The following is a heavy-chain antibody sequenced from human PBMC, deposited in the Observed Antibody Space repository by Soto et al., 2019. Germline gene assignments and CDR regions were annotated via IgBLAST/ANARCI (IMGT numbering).Heavy chain of an antibody. CDR2: IYYSGST. CDR3: AREGGAWFGELLYPGYYGMDV. D-gene: IGHD3-10*01. V-gene: IGHV4-59*01. Sequence: LETLSITCTVSGGSLGSYGWSWIRQPPGKGLEWIGYIYYSGSTNYNPSLKSRVTISVDTSKNQFSLKLSSVTAADTAVYYCAREGGAWFGELLYPGYYGMDVWGQGTTVTVSS. J-gene: IGHJ6*02. CDR1: GGSLGSYG.